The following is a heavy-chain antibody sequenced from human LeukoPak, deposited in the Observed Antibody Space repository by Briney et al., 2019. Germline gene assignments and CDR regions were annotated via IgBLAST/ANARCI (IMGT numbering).Heavy chain of an antibody. CDR3: ARDENSSGYYSSFDY. J-gene: IGHJ4*02. V-gene: IGHV3-48*01. Sequence: SGGSLRLSCAASEFTFSSYSMNWVRQAPGKGLEWVSYITNSGNSKSYADSVKGRFTISRDNTKNSLYLQMNGLRAEDTAVYYCARDENSSGYYSSFDYWGQGTLVTVSS. D-gene: IGHD3-22*01. CDR2: ITNSGNSK. CDR1: EFTFSSYS.